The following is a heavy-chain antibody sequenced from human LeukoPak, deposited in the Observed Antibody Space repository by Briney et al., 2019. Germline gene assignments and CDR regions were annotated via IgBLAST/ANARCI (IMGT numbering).Heavy chain of an antibody. Sequence: PSETLSLXCTVSGGSISSYYWSWIRQPPGKGLEWIGYIYYSGSTNYNPSLKSRVTISVDTSKIQFSLKLSSVTAADTAVYYCARRLYCSGGSCPIPYYYYYMDVWGKGTTVTVSS. CDR3: ARRLYCSGGSCPIPYYYYYMDV. J-gene: IGHJ6*03. CDR1: GGSISSYY. V-gene: IGHV4-59*01. D-gene: IGHD2-15*01. CDR2: IYYSGST.